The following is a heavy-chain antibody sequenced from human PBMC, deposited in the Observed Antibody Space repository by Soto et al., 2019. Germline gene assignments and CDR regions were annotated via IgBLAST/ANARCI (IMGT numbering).Heavy chain of an antibody. V-gene: IGHV3-23*01. Sequence: SHWYRAAEVTLSGYAMILVRQTPGKGLEWVSAIRGSGGSTYYADSVKGRFTISRDNSKNTLYLQMNSLRAEDTAVYYCAKVLALPYYYYGMDVWGQGTTV. CDR3: AKVLALPYYYYGMDV. J-gene: IGHJ6*02. CDR2: IRGSGGST. CDR1: EVTLSGYA. D-gene: IGHD3-3*02.